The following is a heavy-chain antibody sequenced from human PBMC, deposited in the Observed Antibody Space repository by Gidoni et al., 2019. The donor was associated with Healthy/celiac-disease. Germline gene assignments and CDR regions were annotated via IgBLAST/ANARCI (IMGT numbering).Heavy chain of an antibody. V-gene: IGHV4-61*02. Sequence: QVQLQESGPGLVKPSQTLSLTCTVSGGSISSGSYYWSWIRQPAGKGLEWIGRIYTSGSTNYNPSRKSRVTISVDTSRNQFSLKLSSVTAADTAVYFCARVHYYDSSGHYYYYYMDVWGKGTTVTVSS. J-gene: IGHJ6*03. D-gene: IGHD3-22*01. CDR1: GGSISSGSYY. CDR3: ARVHYYDSSGHYYYYYMDV. CDR2: IYTSGST.